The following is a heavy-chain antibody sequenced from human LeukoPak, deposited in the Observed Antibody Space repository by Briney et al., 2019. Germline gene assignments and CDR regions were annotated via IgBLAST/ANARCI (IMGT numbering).Heavy chain of an antibody. D-gene: IGHD3-10*01. CDR3: VSPWFGALVAI. J-gene: IGHJ4*02. Sequence: SETLSLTCTVSGGSMSINNFYWAWIRQPPGKGLEWLGSISYTGTTYYHPSLNSRVTISVDTSKNQFSLKLSSVTAADTAVYYCVSPWFGALVAIWGQGTLVTVSS. V-gene: IGHV4-39*07. CDR2: ISYTGTT. CDR1: GGSMSINNFY.